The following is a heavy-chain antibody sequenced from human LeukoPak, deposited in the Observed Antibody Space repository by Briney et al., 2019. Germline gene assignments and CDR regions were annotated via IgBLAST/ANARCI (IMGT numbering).Heavy chain of an antibody. D-gene: IGHD2-8*01. Sequence: PGGSLRLSCADSGFTVNSKYKLAVRQAPGKGLEWVSVIYSGGSTYYADSVKGRFTISRDNSKNTLYLQMNSLRAEDTAVYYYANGLKGGRFDHWGQGTLVTVSS. CDR2: IYSGGST. J-gene: IGHJ5*02. CDR3: ANGLKGGRFDH. CDR1: GFTVNSKY. V-gene: IGHV3-66*01.